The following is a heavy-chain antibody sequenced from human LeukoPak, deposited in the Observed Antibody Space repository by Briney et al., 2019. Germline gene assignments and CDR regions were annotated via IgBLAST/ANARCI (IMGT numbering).Heavy chain of an antibody. Sequence: SETLSLTCTVSGGSISSSSYYWGWIRQPPGKGPEWIGSIYYSGSTYYNPSLKSRVTISVDTSKNQFSLKLNSVTAADTAVYYCARIGGPYSGNSPYWGQGTLVTVSS. D-gene: IGHD4-23*01. CDR2: IYYSGST. J-gene: IGHJ4*02. V-gene: IGHV4-39*07. CDR3: ARIGGPYSGNSPY. CDR1: GGSISSSSYY.